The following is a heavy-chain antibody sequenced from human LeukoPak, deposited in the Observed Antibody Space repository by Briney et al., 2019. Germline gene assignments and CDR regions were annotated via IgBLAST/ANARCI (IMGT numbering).Heavy chain of an antibody. CDR1: AFTFSSYA. Sequence: GTSLRLSCAASAFTFSSYAMHWVRQAPGKGLEWVAVISYDGSYKYYADSMKGRFTISRDNSKNTLYLQMNSLRAEDTAVYYCAREHYFYHMDGWGEGTTVTVSS. V-gene: IGHV3-30*04. CDR3: AREHYFYHMDG. J-gene: IGHJ6*03. CDR2: ISYDGSYK.